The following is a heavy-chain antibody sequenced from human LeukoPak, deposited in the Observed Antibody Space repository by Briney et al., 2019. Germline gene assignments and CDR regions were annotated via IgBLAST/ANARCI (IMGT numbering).Heavy chain of an antibody. J-gene: IGHJ4*02. CDR3: ARDLYGDYAFDY. D-gene: IGHD4-17*01. Sequence: GGSLRLSCAASGFTFSHYGLHWVRQAPGKGLEWVAVIWYDGSNKYYADSVKGRFTISRDNAKTSLSLQMNSLRAEDTAVYFCARDLYGDYAFDYWGQGTLVTVSS. CDR1: GFTFSHYG. V-gene: IGHV3-33*01. CDR2: IWYDGSNK.